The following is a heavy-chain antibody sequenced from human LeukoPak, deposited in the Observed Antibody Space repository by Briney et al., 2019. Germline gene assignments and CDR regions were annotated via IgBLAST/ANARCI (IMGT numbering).Heavy chain of an antibody. CDR1: GYTFTGYY. CDR2: VNPNSGGT. CDR3: ARDVPGNPTYFDY. Sequence: GASVTVSCKASGYTFTGYYMHWVRQAPGQGLEWMGWVNPNSGGTNYAQKFQGRVTMTTDTSISTAYMELSSLRSDDTAVYYCARDVPGNPTYFDYWGQGTLVTVSS. J-gene: IGHJ4*02. V-gene: IGHV1-2*02.